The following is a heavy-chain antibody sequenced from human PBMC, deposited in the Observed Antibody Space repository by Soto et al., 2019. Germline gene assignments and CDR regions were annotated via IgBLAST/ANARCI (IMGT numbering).Heavy chain of an antibody. D-gene: IGHD6-6*01. V-gene: IGHV3-30-3*01. Sequence: GGSLRLSCAASGFTFSSYAMHWVRQAPGKGLEWVAVISYDVSNKYYADSVKGRFTISRDNSKNTLYLQMNSLRAEDTAVYYCARAGLRGQYSSSSAHYYYGMDVWGQGTKVTVSS. CDR3: ARAGLRGQYSSSSAHYYYGMDV. CDR2: ISYDVSNK. J-gene: IGHJ6*02. CDR1: GFTFSSYA.